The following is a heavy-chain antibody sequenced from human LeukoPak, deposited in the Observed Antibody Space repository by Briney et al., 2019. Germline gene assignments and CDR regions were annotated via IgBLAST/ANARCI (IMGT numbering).Heavy chain of an antibody. V-gene: IGHV3-33*08. Sequence: GGSLRLSCAASGFTFSRYAIHWVRQAPGKGLEWVAVIWYDGSNKYYADSVKGRFTISRDNSKNTPYLQMNSLRAEDTAVYYCARDGLAAALDYWGQGTLVTVSS. CDR1: GFTFSRYA. J-gene: IGHJ4*02. CDR3: ARDGLAAALDY. D-gene: IGHD6-13*01. CDR2: IWYDGSNK.